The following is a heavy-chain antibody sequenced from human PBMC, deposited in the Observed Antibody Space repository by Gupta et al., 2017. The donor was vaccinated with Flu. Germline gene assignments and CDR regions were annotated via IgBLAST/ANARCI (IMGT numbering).Heavy chain of an antibody. V-gene: IGHV1-46*01. Sequence: QVQLVQSGAEVKKPGASVKVSCKASGYTFTSYYMHWVRQAPGQGLEWMGIINPSGGSTSYAQKFQGRVTMTRDTSTSTVYMELSSLRSEDTAVYYCARAFRRDAETDPEGRDYWGQGTLVTVSS. J-gene: IGHJ4*02. CDR2: INPSGGST. CDR3: ARAFRRDAETDPEGRDY. CDR1: GYTFTSYY.